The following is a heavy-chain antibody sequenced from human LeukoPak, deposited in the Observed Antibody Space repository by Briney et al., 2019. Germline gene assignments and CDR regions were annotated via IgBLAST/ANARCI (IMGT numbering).Heavy chain of an antibody. V-gene: IGHV1-46*01. Sequence: EASVKVSCKASGYTFTSDYMHCVRQAPGQGLEWMGIINPSGGSTSYGQKFEGRVTMTRDMSKSTVYMELSSLRSEDTAVYYCAREGRRGYSYGYHFDYWGQGTLVTVSS. J-gene: IGHJ4*02. CDR1: GYTFTSDY. D-gene: IGHD5-18*01. CDR2: INPSGGST. CDR3: AREGRRGYSYGYHFDY.